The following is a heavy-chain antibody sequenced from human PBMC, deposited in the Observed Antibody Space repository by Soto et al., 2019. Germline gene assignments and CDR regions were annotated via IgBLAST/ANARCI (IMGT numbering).Heavy chain of an antibody. CDR1: GYTFTGHY. D-gene: IGHD3-3*02. Sequence: ASVKVSCKASGYTFTGHYIHWVRQAPQQGPEWMGEIGPESGATRYAQKFRGRVTMTMDTSITTVYMELKNLSPDDTAVYYCGRGRSGQIVIFYWGQGTPVTVSS. CDR2: IGPESGAT. J-gene: IGHJ4*02. V-gene: IGHV1-2*02. CDR3: GRGRSGQIVIFY.